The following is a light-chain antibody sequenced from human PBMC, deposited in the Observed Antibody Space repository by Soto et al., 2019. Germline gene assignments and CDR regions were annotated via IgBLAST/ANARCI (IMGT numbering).Light chain of an antibody. Sequence: DIQMTQSPSSLSASVGDRVTITCRASQGISSYLAWYQQRPGKVPELLIYAASTLQSGVPSRFSGSGSGTEFTLTISRLQPEDVATYYCQKYNRAPFTFGPGTKVDLK. V-gene: IGKV1-27*01. CDR1: QGISSY. J-gene: IGKJ3*01. CDR3: QKYNRAPFT. CDR2: AAS.